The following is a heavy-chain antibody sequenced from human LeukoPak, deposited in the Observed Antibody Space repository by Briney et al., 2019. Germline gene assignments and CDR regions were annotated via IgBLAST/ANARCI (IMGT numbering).Heavy chain of an antibody. CDR1: GGSISSGSYY. J-gene: IGHJ5*02. V-gene: IGHV4-61*02. Sequence: SQTLSLTCTVSGGSISSGSYYWSWIRQPAGKGLEWIGRIYTSGSTNYNPSLKSRVTISVDTSKNQFSLKLSSVTAADTAVYYCAGDIQNWNYDWFDPWGQGTLVTVSS. D-gene: IGHD1-7*01. CDR2: IYTSGST. CDR3: AGDIQNWNYDWFDP.